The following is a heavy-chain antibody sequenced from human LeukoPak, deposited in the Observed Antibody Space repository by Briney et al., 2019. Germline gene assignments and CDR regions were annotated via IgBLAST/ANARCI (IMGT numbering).Heavy chain of an antibody. CDR2: MNPNSGNT. V-gene: IGHV1-8*01. D-gene: IGHD3-9*01. CDR1: GYTFTSYD. Sequence: ASVKVSCKASGYTFTSYDINWVRQATGQGLEWMGWMNPNSGNTGYAQKFQGRVTMTRNTSISTAYVELSSLRSEDTAVYYCARGGAYYDILTGYYMPREIDYWGQGTLVTVSS. J-gene: IGHJ4*02. CDR3: ARGGAYYDILTGYYMPREIDY.